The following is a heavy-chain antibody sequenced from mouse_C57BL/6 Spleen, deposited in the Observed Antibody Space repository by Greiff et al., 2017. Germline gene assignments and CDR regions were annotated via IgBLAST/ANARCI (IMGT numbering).Heavy chain of an antibody. J-gene: IGHJ2*01. CDR1: GYAFTNYL. CDR2: INPGSGGT. Sequence: VQLQQSGAELVRPGTSVKVSCTASGYAFTNYLIEWVKQRPGQGLEWIGVINPGSGGTNYNEKFKGKATLTADKSSSTAYMQLSSLTSEDSAVYFCARRYGSRYYFDYWGQGTTLTVS. CDR3: ARRYGSRYYFDY. D-gene: IGHD1-1*01. V-gene: IGHV1-54*01.